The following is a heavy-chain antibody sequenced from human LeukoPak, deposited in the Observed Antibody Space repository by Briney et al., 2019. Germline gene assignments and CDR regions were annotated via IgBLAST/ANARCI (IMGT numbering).Heavy chain of an antibody. J-gene: IGHJ4*02. D-gene: IGHD2/OR15-2a*01. CDR1: GFTISSSW. CDR2: ISSDGSST. CDR3: ARGPTRANSSDY. Sequence: GGSLRPSCAASGFTISSSWMHWVRQTPGKGPVWVSRISSDGSSTNYADSVKGRFSISRDNAKNSLYLQMNSLRAEDTAVYYCARGPTRANSSDYWGQGTLVAVSS. V-gene: IGHV3-74*01.